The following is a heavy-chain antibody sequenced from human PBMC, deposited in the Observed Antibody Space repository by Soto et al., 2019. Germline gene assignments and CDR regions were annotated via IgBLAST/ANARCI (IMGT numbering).Heavy chain of an antibody. J-gene: IGHJ4*02. V-gene: IGHV3-23*01. D-gene: IGHD3-16*01. CDR3: AKMGPGAMRGELDY. Sequence: GGSLRLSCAASGFTFSSYATSWVRQAPGKGLEWVSAISGSGGSTYYADSVKGRFTISRDNSKNTLYLQMNSLRAEDTAVYYCAKMGPGAMRGELDYWGQGTLVTVSS. CDR2: ISGSGGST. CDR1: GFTFSSYA.